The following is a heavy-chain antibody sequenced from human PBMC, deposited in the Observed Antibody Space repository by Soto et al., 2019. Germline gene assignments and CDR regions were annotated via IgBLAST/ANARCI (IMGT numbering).Heavy chain of an antibody. V-gene: IGHV3-30-3*01. CDR1: GFTFNTYV. Sequence: QVQLLESGGGVVQPGKSLRLSCTASGFTFNTYVMHWVRQAAGKGLEWVAMISYGGTNKYSADSVEGRITISRDNSERTVFLQINSLRPDDSGVYFCARGVWRVDYNALDLWGQGTLVTVSS. J-gene: IGHJ5*02. CDR3: ARGVWRVDYNALDL. CDR2: ISYGGTNK. D-gene: IGHD4-4*01.